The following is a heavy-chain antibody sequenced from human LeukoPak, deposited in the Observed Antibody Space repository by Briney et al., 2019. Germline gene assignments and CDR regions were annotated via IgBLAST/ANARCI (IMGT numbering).Heavy chain of an antibody. V-gene: IGHV3-7*01. CDR2: IKQDGIEK. CDR1: GFSFTSNW. Sequence: GGSLRLSCSASGFSFTSNWMSWIRQAPGKGLKWVANIKQDGIEKHYVDSVKGRFTISRDNPKNSLVLQMDNLKAEDTAVYLCRWYITSNYANFDVWGQGTTVTVSS. D-gene: IGHD4-23*01. J-gene: IGHJ6*02. CDR3: RWYITSNYANFDV.